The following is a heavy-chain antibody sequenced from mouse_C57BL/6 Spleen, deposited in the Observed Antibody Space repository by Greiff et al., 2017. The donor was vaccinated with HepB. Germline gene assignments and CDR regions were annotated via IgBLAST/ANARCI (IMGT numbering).Heavy chain of an antibody. CDR2: ISNGGGST. J-gene: IGHJ1*03. CDR1: GFTFSDYY. V-gene: IGHV5-12*01. D-gene: IGHD5-1*01. CDR3: ARHEYDWYFDV. Sequence: EVHLVESGGGLVQPGGSLKLSCAASGFTFSDYYMYWVRQTPEKRLEWVAYISNGGGSTYYPDTVKGRFTISRDNAKNTLYLQMSRLKSEDTAMYYCARHEYDWYFDVWGTGTTVTVSS.